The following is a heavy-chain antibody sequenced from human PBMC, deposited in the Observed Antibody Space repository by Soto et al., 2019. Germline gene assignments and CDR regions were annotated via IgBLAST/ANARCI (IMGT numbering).Heavy chain of an antibody. CDR3: APLFGAFDY. CDR2: ISYDGSNK. Sequence: QVQLVESGGGVVQPGRSLRLSCAASGFTFSSYGMHWVRQAPGKGLEWVAVISYDGSNKYYADSVKGRFTISRDNSKNTLYLQMNSLRAEDTSVYYCAPLFGAFDYWGQGTLVTVSS. V-gene: IGHV3-30*03. CDR1: GFTFSSYG. D-gene: IGHD3-10*02. J-gene: IGHJ4*02.